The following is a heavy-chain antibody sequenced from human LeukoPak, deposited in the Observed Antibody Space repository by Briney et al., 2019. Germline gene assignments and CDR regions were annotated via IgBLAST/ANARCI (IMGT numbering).Heavy chain of an antibody. CDR1: GFTFSNYG. CDR3: ARDGFCSSSSCYPLNWFDP. D-gene: IGHD2-2*03. CDR2: IWHDGSNK. J-gene: IGHJ5*02. Sequence: GRSLRLSCAASGFTFSNYGMHWVRQAPGKGLEWVAVIWHDGSNKYYADSVKGRFTISRDNAKNNLYLQMNSLRAEDTAVYYCARDGFCSSSSCYPLNWFDPWGQGTLVTVSS. V-gene: IGHV3-33*01.